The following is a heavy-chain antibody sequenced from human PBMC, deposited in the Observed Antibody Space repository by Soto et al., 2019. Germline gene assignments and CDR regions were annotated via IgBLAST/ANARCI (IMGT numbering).Heavy chain of an antibody. CDR3: ARTTAAIHLNY. V-gene: IGHV4-34*01. CDR1: GGSLSGNY. D-gene: IGHD2-21*02. J-gene: IGHJ4*02. Sequence: SETLSLTCAVYGGSLSGNYWGWIRQPPGKGLEWIGETHHSGSTACNPSLKSRVTISVDTSRNQFSLKLNSVTAADTAVYYCARTTAAIHLNYWSQGTLVTVSS. CDR2: THHSGST.